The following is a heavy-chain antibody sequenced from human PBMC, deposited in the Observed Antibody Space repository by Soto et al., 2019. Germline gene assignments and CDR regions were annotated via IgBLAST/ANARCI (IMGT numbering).Heavy chain of an antibody. V-gene: IGHV4-4*02. CDR2: IYHSGST. CDR3: ARENYYDSSGPYYFDY. CDR1: GTSISSTFW. D-gene: IGHD3-22*01. Sequence: PSETLSLTCAFSGTSISSTFWWTWVRQPPGKGLEWIGEIYHSGSTKYNPSLKSRVTISVDKSNNQFSLELRAVTAADTAVYYCARENYYDSSGPYYFDYWGQGTLVTVSS. J-gene: IGHJ4*02.